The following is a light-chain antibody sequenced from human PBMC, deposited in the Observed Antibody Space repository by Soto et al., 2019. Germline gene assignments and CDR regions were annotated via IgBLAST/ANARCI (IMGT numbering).Light chain of an antibody. V-gene: IGKV1-5*02. J-gene: IGKJ1*01. Sequence: DIQMIQSPSSLSASVGDIVTIICRASQSISNWLAWYQQKPGTAPKVLIYHASNLQSGVPSRFSGSGSGTEFTLPISSLQPDDFATYYCQQYNSYSFGQGTKVDIK. CDR1: QSISNW. CDR2: HAS. CDR3: QQYNSYS.